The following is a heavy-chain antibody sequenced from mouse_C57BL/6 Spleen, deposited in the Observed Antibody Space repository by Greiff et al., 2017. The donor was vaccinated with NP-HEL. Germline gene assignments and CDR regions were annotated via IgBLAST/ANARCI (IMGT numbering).Heavy chain of an antibody. CDR1: GYTFTDYE. J-gene: IGHJ2*01. D-gene: IGHD4-1*01. Sequence: QVQLQQSGAELVRPGASVTLSCKASGYTFTDYEMHWVKQTPVHGLEWIGAIDPETGGTAYNQKFKGKAILTADKSSRTAYMELRSLTSEDSAVYYCTREGTGTGFDYWGQGTTLTVSS. CDR2: IDPETGGT. V-gene: IGHV1-15*01. CDR3: TREGTGTGFDY.